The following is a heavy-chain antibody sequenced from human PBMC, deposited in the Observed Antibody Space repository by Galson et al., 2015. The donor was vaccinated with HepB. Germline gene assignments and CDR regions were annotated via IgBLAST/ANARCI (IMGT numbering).Heavy chain of an antibody. V-gene: IGHV1-2*02. D-gene: IGHD6-13*01. J-gene: IGHJ3*02. CDR1: GYTFTGYY. CDR2: INPNSGGT. CDR3: ARGIAAAGGSSGAFDI. Sequence: SVKVSCKASGYTFTGYYMHWVRQAPGQGLEWMGWINPNSGGTNYAQKFQGRVTMTRDTSISTAYMELSRLRSDDTAVYYCARGIAAAGGSSGAFDIWGQGTMVTVSS.